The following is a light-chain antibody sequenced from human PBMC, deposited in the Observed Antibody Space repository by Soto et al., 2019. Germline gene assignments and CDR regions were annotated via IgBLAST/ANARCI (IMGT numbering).Light chain of an antibody. V-gene: IGKV3-15*01. CDR3: QQYNSWLWT. CDR1: QSVSSK. J-gene: IGKJ1*01. CDR2: GAS. Sequence: EIVLTQSPGTLPLSPGERATLSCRASQSVSSKLAWYQQKPGQAPRLLIYGASTRATGIPARFSGSGSGTEFTLIISSLQSEDSAVYYCQQYNSWLWTFGQGTKVDIK.